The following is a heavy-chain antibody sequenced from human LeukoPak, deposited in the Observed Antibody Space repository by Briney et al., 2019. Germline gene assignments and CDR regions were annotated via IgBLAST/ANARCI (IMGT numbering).Heavy chain of an antibody. J-gene: IGHJ4*02. CDR1: GGSISGSSYY. Sequence: PSETLSLTCTVSGGSISGSSYYWGWIRQPPGKGLEWIGCISYSGSTYYNPSLKSRVTFSLDTSKNQFSLKLSSVTAADTAVYYCARGVDGDYVWGSLWFDYWGQGTLVTVSS. CDR2: ISYSGST. V-gene: IGHV4-39*07. CDR3: ARGVDGDYVWGSLWFDY. D-gene: IGHD3-16*01.